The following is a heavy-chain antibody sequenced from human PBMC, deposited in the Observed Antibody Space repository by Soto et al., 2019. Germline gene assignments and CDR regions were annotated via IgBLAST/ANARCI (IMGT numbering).Heavy chain of an antibody. Sequence: GESLKISCKGSGYRISGQGIGWVRQTPGEGLQLMGVIYPADSDTRYSPSFQGQVTISADKSVGAAYLQWSSLKASDSAIYYCARLRGAYLDIDLWGQGTLVTVSS. J-gene: IGHJ4*02. CDR1: GYRISGQG. CDR3: ARLRGAYLDIDL. CDR2: IYPADSDT. D-gene: IGHD1-26*01. V-gene: IGHV5-51*01.